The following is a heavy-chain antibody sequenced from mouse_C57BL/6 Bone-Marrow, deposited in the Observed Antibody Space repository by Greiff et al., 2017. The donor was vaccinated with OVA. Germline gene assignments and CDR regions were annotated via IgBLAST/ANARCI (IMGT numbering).Heavy chain of an antibody. D-gene: IGHD2-1*01. V-gene: IGHV1-64*01. CDR1: GYTFTSYW. Sequence: QVQLQQPGAELVKPGASVKLSCKASGYTFTSYWMHWVKQRPGQGLEWIGMIHPNSGSTNYNEKFKSKATLTVDKSSSTAYMQLSSLTSEDSAVYYCAREVIYYGYFDYWGQGTTLTVSS. CDR3: AREVIYYGYFDY. CDR2: IHPNSGST. J-gene: IGHJ2*01.